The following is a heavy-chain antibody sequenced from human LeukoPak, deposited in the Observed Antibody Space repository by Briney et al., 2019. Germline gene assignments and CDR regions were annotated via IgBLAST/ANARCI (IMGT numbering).Heavy chain of an antibody. V-gene: IGHV4-31*03. J-gene: IGHJ4*02. CDR1: GSSISSGDYY. CDR2: IYYSEST. D-gene: IGHD3-10*01. CDR3: ARASDYYGSGTSGYFDY. Sequence: KASETLSLTCTVSGSSISSGDYYCSWIRQHPGKGLEWIGYIYYSESTYYSPSHKSRVTLSVDTSKNQFSLKLSSVTAADTAVYYCARASDYYGSGTSGYFDYWGEGTLVTVSS.